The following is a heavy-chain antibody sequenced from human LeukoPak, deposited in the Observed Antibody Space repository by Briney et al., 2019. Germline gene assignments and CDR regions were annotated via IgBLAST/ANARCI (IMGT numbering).Heavy chain of an antibody. CDR1: GFTFDDYA. J-gene: IGHJ4*02. D-gene: IGHD3-22*01. CDR3: AKDKREYYDSSGYYYGPFDY. Sequence: PGRSLRLSCAASGFTFDDYAMHWVRQAPGKGLEWVSGISWNSGSIGYADSVKGRFTISRDNAKNSLYLQMNSLRAEDTALYYCAKDKREYYDSSGYYYGPFDYWGQGTPVTVSS. V-gene: IGHV3-9*01. CDR2: ISWNSGSI.